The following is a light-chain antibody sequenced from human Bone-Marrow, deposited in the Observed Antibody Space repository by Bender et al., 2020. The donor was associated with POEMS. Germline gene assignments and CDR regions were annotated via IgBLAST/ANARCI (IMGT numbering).Light chain of an antibody. CDR3: SAYTGTTSLVV. Sequence: QSVLTQAPSASGTPGQRVTISCSGSSSNIGSNYVYWYRQLPGAAPRLLFYHDNQRPSGVSDRFSAYKSGNTASLTVSGLQTTDEADYHCSAYTGTTSLVVFGGGTRLTVL. J-gene: IGLJ2*01. CDR1: SSNIGSNY. CDR2: HDN. V-gene: IGLV1-47*01.